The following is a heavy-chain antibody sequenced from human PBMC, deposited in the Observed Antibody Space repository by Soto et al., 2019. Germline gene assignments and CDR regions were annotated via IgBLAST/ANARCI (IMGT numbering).Heavy chain of an antibody. CDR3: AREWYCRGGICHGPFIYYVMDV. CDR2: ISAYNGNT. J-gene: IGHJ6*02. CDR1: GYPITNYC. D-gene: IGHD2-15*01. Sequence: ASVQPSCKASGYPITNYCSSCVLQARGQGHEWMGWISAYNGNTNYAQKLQGRVTMTTNTSTSTAYMELRSLRSDDMAVYYCAREWYCRGGICHGPFIYYVMDVYGQRSQVIVS. V-gene: IGHV1-18*03.